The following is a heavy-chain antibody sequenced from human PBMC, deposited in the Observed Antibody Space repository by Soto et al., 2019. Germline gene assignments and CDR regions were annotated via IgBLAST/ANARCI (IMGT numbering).Heavy chain of an antibody. V-gene: IGHV4-39*01. J-gene: IGHJ5*02. D-gene: IGHD3-3*01. Sequence: SETLSLTCTVSGGSISSSSYYWGWIRQPPGKGLGWIGSIYYSGSTYYNPSLKSRVTISVATSKNQFSLKLSSVTAADTAVYYCARHEWLINWFDPWGQGTLVTVSS. CDR2: IYYSGST. CDR1: GGSISSSSYY. CDR3: ARHEWLINWFDP.